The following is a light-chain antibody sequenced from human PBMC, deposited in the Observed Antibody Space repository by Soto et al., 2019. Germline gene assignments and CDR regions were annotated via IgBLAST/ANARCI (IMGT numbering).Light chain of an antibody. J-gene: IGLJ1*01. CDR2: EVT. CDR3: QSYDASLSGYV. Sequence: QSVLTQPASVSGSPGQSITISCTGTSGDIGSYNRVSWYQQHPGKAPKLIIYEVTDRPSGVSNRFSGSKSGNTASLTISGLQAEDEAEYYCQSYDASLSGYVFGTGTKVNFL. V-gene: IGLV2-14*01. CDR1: SGDIGSYNR.